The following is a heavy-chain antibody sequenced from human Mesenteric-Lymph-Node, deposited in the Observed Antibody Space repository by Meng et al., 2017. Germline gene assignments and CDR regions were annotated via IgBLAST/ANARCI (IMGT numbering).Heavy chain of an antibody. CDR1: GFTFSSYE. Sequence: GGSLRLSCAASGFTFSSYEMNWVRQAPGKGLEWVSYISSSGSTIYYADSVKGRFTISRDNAKNSLYLQMNSLRAEDTAVYYCARDIWLTDYYDSSGSTGGAFDIWGQGTMVTVSS. CDR2: ISSSGSTI. J-gene: IGHJ3*02. V-gene: IGHV3-48*03. D-gene: IGHD3-22*01. CDR3: ARDIWLTDYYDSSGSTGGAFDI.